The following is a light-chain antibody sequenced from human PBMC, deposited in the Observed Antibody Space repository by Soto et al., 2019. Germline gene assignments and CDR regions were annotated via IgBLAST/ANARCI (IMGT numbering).Light chain of an antibody. CDR1: QTISSW. CDR3: LQHNSYPRT. CDR2: GTS. Sequence: DIQMTQSPSTLSASVGDGVTITCRASQTISSWLAWYQQKPGKAPKRLIYGTSTLQSGVPSRFSGSGFGTEFTLTISSLQPEDFATYYCLQHNSYPRTFGQGTKVDIK. J-gene: IGKJ1*01. V-gene: IGKV1-5*01.